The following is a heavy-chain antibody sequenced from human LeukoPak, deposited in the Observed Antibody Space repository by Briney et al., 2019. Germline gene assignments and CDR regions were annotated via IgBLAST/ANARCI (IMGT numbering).Heavy chain of an antibody. V-gene: IGHV4-4*07. CDR2: IYTSGST. Sequence: SETLSLTCTVSGGSISSYYWSWIRQPAGKGLEWIGRIYTSGSTNYNPSLKSRVTISVEKSKNQFSLKLSSVTAADTAVYYCARNGYSSGWSPFDYWGQGTLVTVSS. CDR3: ARNGYSSGWSPFDY. D-gene: IGHD6-19*01. J-gene: IGHJ4*02. CDR1: GGSISSYY.